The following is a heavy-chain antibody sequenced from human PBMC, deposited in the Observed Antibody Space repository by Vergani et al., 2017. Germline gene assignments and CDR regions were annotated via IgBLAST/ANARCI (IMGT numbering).Heavy chain of an antibody. V-gene: IGHV1-69*06. CDR1: GGTFSSYA. D-gene: IGHD1-26*01. CDR3: ARTVLVRGSYQDYYYYGMDV. J-gene: IGHJ6*02. CDR2: IIPIFGTA. Sequence: QVQLVQSGAEVKKPGASVKVSCKASGGTFSSYAISWVRQAPGQGLEWMGGIIPIFGTANYAQKFQGRVTITADKSTSTAYMELSSLRSEDTAVYYCARTVLVRGSYQDYYYYGMDVWGQGTTVTVSS.